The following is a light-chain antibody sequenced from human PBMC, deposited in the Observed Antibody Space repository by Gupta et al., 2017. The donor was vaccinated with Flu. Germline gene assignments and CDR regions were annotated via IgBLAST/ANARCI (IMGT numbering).Light chain of an antibody. V-gene: IGKV3-15*01. Sequence: EVVMTQSPATLSVSPGERATLSCRASQTVSSNLAWYQQKPGQAPRLLIYGASTRATGIPGRFSGSGSGTEFSLTISSLHPEDFAVYYCQHYHTWPRVTFGPGTKVDIK. CDR1: QTVSSN. J-gene: IGKJ3*01. CDR2: GAS. CDR3: QHYHTWPRVT.